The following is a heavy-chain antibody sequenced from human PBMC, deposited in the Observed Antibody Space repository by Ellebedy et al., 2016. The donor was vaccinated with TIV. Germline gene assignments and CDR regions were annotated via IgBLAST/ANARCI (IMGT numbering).Heavy chain of an antibody. Sequence: GGSLRLSCAASGFTFSTYWMSWVRQAPGKGLEWVANIKEDGSEKYYVDSVKGRFTMSRDNAKNSLYLQMNSLRAEDTAVYYCARDQWLGRAYYFDSWGQGTLVTVSS. CDR3: ARDQWLGRAYYFDS. D-gene: IGHD6-19*01. CDR1: GFTFSTYW. J-gene: IGHJ4*02. CDR2: IKEDGSEK. V-gene: IGHV3-7*01.